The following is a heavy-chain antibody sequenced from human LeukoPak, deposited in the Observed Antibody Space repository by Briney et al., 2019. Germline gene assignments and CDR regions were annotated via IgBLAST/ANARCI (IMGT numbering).Heavy chain of an antibody. Sequence: GGSLRLSCAASGFTFSSYGMHWVRQAPGKGLEWAAFIRYDGGNKYYADSVKGRFTISRDNSKNTLYLQMNSLRAEDTAVYYCAKDRASSSWYYYYYMDVWGKGTTVTISS. CDR3: AKDRASSSWYYYYYMDV. V-gene: IGHV3-30*02. J-gene: IGHJ6*03. CDR2: IRYDGGNK. D-gene: IGHD6-13*01. CDR1: GFTFSSYG.